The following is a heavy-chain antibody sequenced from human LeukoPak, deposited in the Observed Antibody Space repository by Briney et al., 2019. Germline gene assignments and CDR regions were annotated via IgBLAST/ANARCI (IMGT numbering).Heavy chain of an antibody. Sequence: SETLSLTCTVSGGSISSYYRSWIRQPPGKGLEWIGYIYYSGSTNYNPSLKSRVTISVDTSKNQFSLKLSSVTAADTAVYYCASHPKYSSGWYDYWGQGTLVTVSS. CDR3: ASHPKYSSGWYDY. J-gene: IGHJ4*02. V-gene: IGHV4-59*01. D-gene: IGHD6-19*01. CDR2: IYYSGST. CDR1: GGSISSYY.